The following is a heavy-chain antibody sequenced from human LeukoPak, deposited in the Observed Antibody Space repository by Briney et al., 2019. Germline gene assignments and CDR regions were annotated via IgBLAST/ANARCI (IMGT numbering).Heavy chain of an antibody. V-gene: IGHV4-4*09. Sequence: SETLSLTCTVSGGSIIGYYWTWIRQPPGKGPEWVGYIYTSGSTNYNPSLKSRVTISVDMSKNQFSLQLSSVTAADTAVYYCARQSCSSTSCPHRNVFDIWGKGTTVTVSS. CDR2: IYTSGST. D-gene: IGHD2-2*01. CDR3: ARQSCSSTSCPHRNVFDI. J-gene: IGHJ6*04. CDR1: GGSIIGYY.